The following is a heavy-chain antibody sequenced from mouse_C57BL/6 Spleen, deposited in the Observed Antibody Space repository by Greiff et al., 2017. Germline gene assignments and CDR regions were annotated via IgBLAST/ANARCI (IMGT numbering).Heavy chain of an antibody. D-gene: IGHD2-12*01. CDR3: ARSERPDFDY. CDR2: INPYNGGT. Sequence: EVKLVESGPVLVKPGASVKMSCKASGYTFTDYYMNWVKQSHGKSLEWIGVINPYNGGTSYNQKFKGKATLTVDKSSSTAYMELNSLTSEDSAVYYCARSERPDFDYWGQGTTLTVSS. CDR1: GYTFTDYY. V-gene: IGHV1-19*01. J-gene: IGHJ2*01.